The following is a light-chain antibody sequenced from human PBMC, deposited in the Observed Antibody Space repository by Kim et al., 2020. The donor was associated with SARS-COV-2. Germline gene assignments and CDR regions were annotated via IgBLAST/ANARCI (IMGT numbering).Light chain of an antibody. V-gene: IGLV1-47*01. CDR2: RNN. Sequence: QSVLTQPPSASGTPGQRVTISCYGSDSNIGSQFVYWYQQLPGTAPKLLIYRNNQRPSGVPDRFSGSKSGTSASLAINGLRSEDEADYYCAVWDDSLSGSVFGGGTQLTVL. J-gene: IGLJ2*01. CDR3: AVWDDSLSGSV. CDR1: DSNIGSQF.